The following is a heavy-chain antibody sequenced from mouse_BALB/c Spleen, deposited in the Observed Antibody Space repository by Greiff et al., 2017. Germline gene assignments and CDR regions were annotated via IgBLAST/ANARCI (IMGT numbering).Heavy chain of an antibody. D-gene: IGHD4-1*01. J-gene: IGHJ3*01. CDR1: GFAFSSYD. V-gene: IGHV5-12-1*01. CDR2: ISSGGGST. CDR3: TRDLGKWFAY. Sequence: EVQVVESGGGLVKPGGSLKLSCAASGFAFSSYDMSWVRQTPEKRLEWVAYISSGGGSTYYPDTVKGRFTISRDNAKNTLYLQMSSLKSEDTAMYYCTRDLGKWFAYWGQGTLVTVSA.